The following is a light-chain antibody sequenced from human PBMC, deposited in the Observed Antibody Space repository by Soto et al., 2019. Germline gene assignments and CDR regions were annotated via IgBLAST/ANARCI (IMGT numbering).Light chain of an antibody. J-gene: IGLJ3*02. CDR1: SSDVGGYNY. CDR3: SSYTASSTLV. Sequence: QSVLTQPASVSGSPGQSIAISCTGSSSDVGGYNYVSWYQQHPGKAPKVMIYEVSNRPSGVSSRFSGSKSGNTASLTISGLQAEDEADYYCSSYTASSTLVFGGGTQLTVL. V-gene: IGLV2-14*01. CDR2: EVS.